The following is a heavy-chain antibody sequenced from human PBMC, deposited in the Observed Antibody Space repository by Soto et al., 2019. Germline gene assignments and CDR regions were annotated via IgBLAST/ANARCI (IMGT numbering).Heavy chain of an antibody. D-gene: IGHD5-12*01. V-gene: IGHV1-18*01. Sequence: XSVKVSCRASGYTLFAYDISWVRQAPGQGLEWMGWISTYSGDTKYAQKFQGRVTMTTDTSTTTAYLELRSLRSDDTAVYYCARHHGPTTSENWFDHWGQGTLVTVSS. J-gene: IGHJ5*02. CDR1: GYTLFAYD. CDR2: ISTYSGDT. CDR3: ARHHGPTTSENWFDH.